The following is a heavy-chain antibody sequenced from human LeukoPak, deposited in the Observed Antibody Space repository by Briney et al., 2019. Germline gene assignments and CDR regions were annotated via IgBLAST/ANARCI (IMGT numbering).Heavy chain of an antibody. V-gene: IGHV3-15*01. CDR2: IKSKTDGGTT. CDR3: STSLDW. D-gene: IGHD2-21*01. J-gene: IGHJ4*02. CDR1: GFSFTNAW. Sequence: GGSLRLSCAASGFSFTNAWMSWVRQAPGKGLQWVGRIKSKTDGGTTDYATPVKGRFTISRDDSKNMLYLQMNNLKTEDTAVYYCSTSLDWWGQGTLVTVSS.